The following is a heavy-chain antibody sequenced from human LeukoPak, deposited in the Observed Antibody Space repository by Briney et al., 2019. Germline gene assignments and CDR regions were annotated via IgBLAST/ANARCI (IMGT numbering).Heavy chain of an antibody. Sequence: GGSLRLSCAASGFTFDDYGMSWVRQAPGKGLVWVSRINSDGSSTGYADSVKGRFTISRDNAKNTLYLQMNSLRAEDTAAYYCVRGYDYWGQGTLVTVSS. CDR3: VRGYDY. CDR1: GFTFDDYG. J-gene: IGHJ4*02. CDR2: INSDGSST. V-gene: IGHV3-74*01.